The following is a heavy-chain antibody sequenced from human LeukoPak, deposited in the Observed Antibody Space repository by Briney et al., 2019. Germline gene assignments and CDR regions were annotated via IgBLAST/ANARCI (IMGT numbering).Heavy chain of an antibody. CDR3: ARNRVGATHWDAFDI. V-gene: IGHV1-2*02. CDR1: GYTFTGYY. J-gene: IGHJ3*02. CDR2: INPNSGGT. D-gene: IGHD1-26*01. Sequence: GASVKVSCKASGYTFTGYYMHWVRQAPGQGLEWMGWINPNSGGTNYAQKFQGRVTMTRDTSISTAYMEPSRLRSDDTAVYYCARNRVGATHWDAFDIWGQGTMVTVSS.